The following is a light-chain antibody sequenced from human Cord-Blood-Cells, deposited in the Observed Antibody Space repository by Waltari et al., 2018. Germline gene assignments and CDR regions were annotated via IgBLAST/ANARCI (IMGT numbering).Light chain of an antibody. Sequence: EIVMTQSPATLSVSPGERDTLPCRASQSVSSNLAWYQQKPAQAPRLLIYGASTRATGIPARFRGSGSGTAFTLTISSLQSEDFAVYSYQQYTNWPPLTFGGGTKVEIK. J-gene: IGKJ4*01. V-gene: IGKV3-15*01. CDR1: QSVSSN. CDR3: QQYTNWPPLT. CDR2: GAS.